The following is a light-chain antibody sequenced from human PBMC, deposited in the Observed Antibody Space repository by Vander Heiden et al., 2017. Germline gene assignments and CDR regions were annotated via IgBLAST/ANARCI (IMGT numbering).Light chain of an antibody. CDR3: AAWDDSLNGYYV. CDR2: SNS. Sequence: QSVLTQPPSASGTPGQGVTISCCGSSCNSGSKSVNRYQHLPGTASRPLIYSNSQRPSGVPDRFSGSRSGTSASLAISGLQSEDEADYYGAAWDDSLNGYYVFGTGTKVTVL. J-gene: IGLJ1*01. V-gene: IGLV1-44*01. CDR1: SCNSGSKS.